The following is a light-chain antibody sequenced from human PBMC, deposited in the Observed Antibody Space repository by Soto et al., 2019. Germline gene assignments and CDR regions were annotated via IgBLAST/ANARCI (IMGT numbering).Light chain of an antibody. V-gene: IGKV3-20*01. CDR2: GAS. CDR3: QQYGTSPRT. CDR1: QSVRSNY. Sequence: EIVLTQSPGTLSLSPGEGATLSCRASQSVRSNYLAWSQHKPGQPPRLLIFGASSRATGIPDRFSGSGSGTDFTLTISRLEPDDFEVYYCQQYGTSPRTFGQGTKLEIK. J-gene: IGKJ2*01.